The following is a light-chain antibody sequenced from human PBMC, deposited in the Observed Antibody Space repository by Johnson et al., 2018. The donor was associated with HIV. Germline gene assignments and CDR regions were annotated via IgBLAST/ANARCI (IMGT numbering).Light chain of an antibody. V-gene: IGLV1-47*01. Sequence: QSVLTQPPSVSAAPGQKVTISCSGSSSNIGNNYVSWYQKLPGTAPKLLIYRNHQRPSGVPDRISGSKSGTSASLAISALQAADEADYYCAAWDDSLNGSYVFGTGTKVTVL. CDR2: RNH. CDR1: SSNIGNNY. J-gene: IGLJ1*01. CDR3: AAWDDSLNGSYV.